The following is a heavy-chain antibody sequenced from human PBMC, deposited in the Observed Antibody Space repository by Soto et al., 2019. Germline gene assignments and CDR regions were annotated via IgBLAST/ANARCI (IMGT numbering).Heavy chain of an antibody. V-gene: IGHV1-2*04. CDR2: INPNSGGT. Sequence: GASVKVSCKASGYTFTGYYMHWVRQAPGQGLEWMGWINPNSGGTNYAQKLQGWVTMTRDTSISTAYMELSRLRSDDTAVYYCARDRNSSSSSFDYWGQGTLVTVSS. CDR1: GYTFTGYY. J-gene: IGHJ4*02. CDR3: ARDRNSSSSSFDY. D-gene: IGHD6-6*01.